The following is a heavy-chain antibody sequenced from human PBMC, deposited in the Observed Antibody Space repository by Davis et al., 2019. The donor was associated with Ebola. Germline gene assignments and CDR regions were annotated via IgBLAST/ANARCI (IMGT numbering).Heavy chain of an antibody. V-gene: IGHV4-61*08. D-gene: IGHD3-16*01. Sequence: SETLSLTCTVSGGSISSGGYYWSRIRQHPGKGLEWIGYIYYSGSTNYNPSLKSRVSISVDTSKNQFSLKLRSVTAADTAVYYCATVGSWGQGTLVTVSS. CDR3: ATVGS. CDR2: IYYSGST. J-gene: IGHJ5*02. CDR1: GGSISSGGYY.